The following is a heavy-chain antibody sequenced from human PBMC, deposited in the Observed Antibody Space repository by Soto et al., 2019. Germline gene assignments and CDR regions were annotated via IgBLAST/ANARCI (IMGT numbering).Heavy chain of an antibody. CDR1: GGSISSYY. Sequence: SETLSLTCTVSGGSISSYYWSWIRQPPGKGLEWIGYIYYSGSTNYNPSLKSRVTISVDTSKNQFSLKLSSVTAADTAVYYCARLTGGDYGLRPDHLDVWGKGNTVTVSS. CDR3: ARLTGGDYGLRPDHLDV. CDR2: IYYSGST. D-gene: IGHD4-17*01. J-gene: IGHJ6*04. V-gene: IGHV4-59*08.